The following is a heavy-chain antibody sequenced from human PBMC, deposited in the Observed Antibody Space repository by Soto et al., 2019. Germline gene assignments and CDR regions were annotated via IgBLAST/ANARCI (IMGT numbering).Heavy chain of an antibody. Sequence: GGSLRLSCAASGFTFSSYAMSWVRQAPGKGLEWVSAISGSGGSTYYADSVKGRFTISRDNSKNTLYLQMNSLRAEDTAVYYCSAGSGYDADLLDYWGQGTLVTVSS. J-gene: IGHJ4*02. CDR2: ISGSGGST. V-gene: IGHV3-23*01. D-gene: IGHD5-12*01. CDR3: SAGSGYDADLLDY. CDR1: GFTFSSYA.